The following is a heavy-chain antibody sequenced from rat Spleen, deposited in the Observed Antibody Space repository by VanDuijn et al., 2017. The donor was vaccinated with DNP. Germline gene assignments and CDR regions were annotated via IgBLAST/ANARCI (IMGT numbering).Heavy chain of an antibody. Sequence: QVQLKESGPGLVQPSQTLSLTCTVSGFSLSSYGVSWVRQPPGKGLEWMGRIQSGGSTDYNSALKSRLSISRDTSKSQVFLIMNSVQAEDTAMYFCARSGGGLAYWGQGTLVTVSS. V-gene: IGHV2-27*01. D-gene: IGHD1-11*01. J-gene: IGHJ3*01. CDR1: GFSLSSYG. CDR2: IQSGGST. CDR3: ARSGGGLAY.